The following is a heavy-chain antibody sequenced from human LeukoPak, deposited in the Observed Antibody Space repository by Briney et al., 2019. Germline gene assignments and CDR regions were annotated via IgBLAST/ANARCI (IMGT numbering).Heavy chain of an antibody. J-gene: IGHJ4*02. CDR1: GGSISSGGYY. CDR2: IYYSGST. V-gene: IGHV4-31*03. Sequence: SETLSLTCTVSGGSISSGGYYWSWIRQHPGKGLEWIGYIYYSGSTYYNPSLKSRVTISVDTSKNQFSLKLSSVTAADTAVYYCARACRQLWALDYWGQGTLVTVSS. D-gene: IGHD5-18*01. CDR3: ARACRQLWALDY.